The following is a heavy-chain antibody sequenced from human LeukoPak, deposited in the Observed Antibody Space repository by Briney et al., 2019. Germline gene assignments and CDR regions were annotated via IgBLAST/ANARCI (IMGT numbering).Heavy chain of an antibody. V-gene: IGHV3-64D*06. CDR3: VRGTGY. CDR1: GFTFSTYV. CDR2: ISSNGDNT. J-gene: IGHJ4*02. Sequence: GGSLRLSCSVSGFTFSTYVMHWVRQAPGKGLEYVSAISSNGDNTYYADSVKGRFTISRDNSKNTLYLQMSSLRADDMAVYYCVRGTGYWGQGTLVTVSS.